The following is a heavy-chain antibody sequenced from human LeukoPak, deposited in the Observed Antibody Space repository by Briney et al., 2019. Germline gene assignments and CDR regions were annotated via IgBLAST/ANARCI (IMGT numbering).Heavy chain of an antibody. D-gene: IGHD6-19*01. CDR1: GGSFSGYY. Sequence: PSETLSLTCAVYGGSFSGYYWSWIRQPPPKGLQWIGEINHSGSTNYNPSSKSRLTISLDTSNNHFSLKLSSVTTADTAVYYCARGRCRGYSSGWYGRQYYFDYWGQGTLVTVYS. CDR3: ARGRCRGYSSGWYGRQYYFDY. V-gene: IGHV4-34*01. J-gene: IGHJ4*02. CDR2: INHSGST.